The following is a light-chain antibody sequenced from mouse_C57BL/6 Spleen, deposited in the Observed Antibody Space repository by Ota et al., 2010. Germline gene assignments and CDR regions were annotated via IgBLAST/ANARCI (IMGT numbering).Light chain of an antibody. CDR2: FAS. Sequence: VLTQTPLSLPVSLGDQASISCRSSQSIVHSNGNTYLEWYLQKPGQSPKLLVYFASTRESGVPDRFIGSGSGTDFTLTISSVQAEDLADYFCQQHYSTPPTFGAGTKLELK. CDR3: QQHYSTPPT. CDR1: QSIVHSNGNTY. V-gene: IGKV8-24*01. J-gene: IGKJ5*01.